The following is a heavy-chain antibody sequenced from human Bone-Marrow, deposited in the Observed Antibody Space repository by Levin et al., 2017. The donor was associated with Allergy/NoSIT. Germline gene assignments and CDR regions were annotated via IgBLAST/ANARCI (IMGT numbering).Heavy chain of an antibody. D-gene: IGHD4-17*01. Sequence: GASVKVSCKASGYTFTSFGISWVRQAPGQGLEWMGWISAYNGNTNYAQKLQGRVTMTTDTSTSTAYMELRSLRSDDTAVYYCARTTVSNTTQPGHIYYYYYMDVWGKGTTVTVSS. CDR3: ARTTVSNTTQPGHIYYYYYMDV. CDR2: ISAYNGNT. CDR1: GYTFTSFG. V-gene: IGHV1-18*01. J-gene: IGHJ6*03.